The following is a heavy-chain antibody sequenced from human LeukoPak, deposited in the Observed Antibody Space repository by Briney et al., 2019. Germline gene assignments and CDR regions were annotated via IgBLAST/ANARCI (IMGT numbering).Heavy chain of an antibody. Sequence: GGSLRLSCAASGFTFSSYAMIWVRQAPGKGLKWVSAISSSGGSTYYADSVKGRFTISRDNSKNTLYLQMNSLRAEDTAVYYCANLCISSDCVPTFDYWGQGTRVTVSS. CDR2: ISSSGGST. D-gene: IGHD2-2*01. J-gene: IGHJ4*02. CDR3: ANLCISSDCVPTFDY. CDR1: GFTFSSYA. V-gene: IGHV3-23*01.